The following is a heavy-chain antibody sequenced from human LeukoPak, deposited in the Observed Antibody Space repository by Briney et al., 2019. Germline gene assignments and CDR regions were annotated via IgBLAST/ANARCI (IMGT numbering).Heavy chain of an antibody. CDR3: AKESLNYYGSGSFDY. CDR2: ISGSGGST. V-gene: IGHV3-23*01. J-gene: IGHJ4*02. Sequence: PGGSLRLSCAASGFTFSSYWMHWVRQAPGKGLERVSAISGSGGSTYYADSVKGRFTISRDNSKNTLYLQMNSLRAEDTAVYYCAKESLNYYGSGSFDYWGQGTLVTVSS. D-gene: IGHD3-10*01. CDR1: GFTFSSYW.